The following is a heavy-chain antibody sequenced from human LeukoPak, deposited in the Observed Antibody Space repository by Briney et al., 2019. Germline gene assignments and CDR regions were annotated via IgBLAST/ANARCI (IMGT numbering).Heavy chain of an antibody. V-gene: IGHV4-61*02. J-gene: IGHJ5*02. CDR3: ASAYYGSGRNWFDP. CDR2: IYTSGST. CDR1: GGSISNGSYY. Sequence: SETLSLTCTVSGGSISNGSYYWSWIRQPAGKGLEWIGRIYTSGSTNYNPSLKSRVTISVDTSKNQFSLKLSSVTAADTAMYYCASAYYGSGRNWFDPWGQGTLVTVSS. D-gene: IGHD3-10*01.